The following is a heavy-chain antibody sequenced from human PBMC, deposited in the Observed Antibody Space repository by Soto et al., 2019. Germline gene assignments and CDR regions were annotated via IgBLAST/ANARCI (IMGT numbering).Heavy chain of an antibody. Sequence: GGSLRLSCAASGFTFSSYGMHWVRQAPGKGLEWVAVISYGGSNKYYADSVKGRFTISRDNSKNTLYLQMNNLRVEDTAMYYCAKDNCISTSCYGLYNWFDPWGQGTLVTVSS. CDR2: ISYGGSNK. D-gene: IGHD2-2*01. V-gene: IGHV3-30*18. J-gene: IGHJ5*02. CDR3: AKDNCISTSCYGLYNWFDP. CDR1: GFTFSSYG.